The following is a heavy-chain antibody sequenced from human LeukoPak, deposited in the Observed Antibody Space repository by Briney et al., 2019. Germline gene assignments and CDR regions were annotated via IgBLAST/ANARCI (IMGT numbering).Heavy chain of an antibody. CDR3: ARDFRWYDAFDI. CDR1: GYTFNGYY. D-gene: IGHD6-13*01. CDR2: INPNSGGT. J-gene: IGHJ3*02. V-gene: IGHV1-2*02. Sequence: ASVKVSCKASGYTFNGYYIPLVRQAPWKGAEVVGWINPNSGGTNYAQKFQGRVTMTRDTSISTAYMELSRLRSDDTAVYYCARDFRWYDAFDIWGQGTMVTVSS.